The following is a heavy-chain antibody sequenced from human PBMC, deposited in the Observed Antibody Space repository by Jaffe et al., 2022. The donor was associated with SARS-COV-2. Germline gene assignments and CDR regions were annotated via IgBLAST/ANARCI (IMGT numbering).Heavy chain of an antibody. CDR2: IYWDDDK. D-gene: IGHD3-10*01. CDR3: AHYNPGTYYRPLNWFDP. CDR1: GFSLSTSGLG. J-gene: IGHJ5*02. Sequence: QITLKESGPTLVKPTQTLTLTCTFSGFSLSTSGLGVGWIRQPPGKALEWLALIYWDDDKRYSPSLKSRLTITKDTSKNQVVLTIANMHPVDTATYYCAHYNPGTYYRPLNWFDPWGQGTLVTVSS. V-gene: IGHV2-5*02.